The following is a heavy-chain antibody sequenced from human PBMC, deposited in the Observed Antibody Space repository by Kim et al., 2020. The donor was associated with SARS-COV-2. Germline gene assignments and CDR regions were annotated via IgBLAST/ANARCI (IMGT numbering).Heavy chain of an antibody. V-gene: IGHV3-33*06. CDR3: AKGSPYCSSTSCPLGTDY. J-gene: IGHJ4*02. Sequence: GGSLRLSCAASGFTFSSYGMHWVRQAPGKGLEWVAVIWYDGSNKYYADSVKGRFTISRDNSKNTLYLQMNSLRAEDTAVYYCAKGSPYCSSTSCPLGTDYWGQGTLVTVSS. CDR2: IWYDGSNK. CDR1: GFTFSSYG. D-gene: IGHD2-2*01.